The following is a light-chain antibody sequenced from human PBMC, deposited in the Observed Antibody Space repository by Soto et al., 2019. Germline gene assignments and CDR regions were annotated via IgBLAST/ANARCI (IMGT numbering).Light chain of an antibody. Sequence: QSALTQPASVSGSPGQSITIACIGTSSDVGGDNFVSWYQQHPGKAPKLMIYEVSNRPSGVSNRFSGSKSGNSASLTISGLQAEDEADYYCSSYTTSGTQVFGSGTKLTVL. J-gene: IGLJ1*01. V-gene: IGLV2-14*01. CDR3: SSYTTSGTQV. CDR1: SSDVGGDNF. CDR2: EVS.